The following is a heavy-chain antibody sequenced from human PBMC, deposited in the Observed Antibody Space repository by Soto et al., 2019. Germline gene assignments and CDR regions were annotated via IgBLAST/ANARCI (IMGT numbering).Heavy chain of an antibody. CDR2: ISYSGST. J-gene: IGHJ5*02. CDR1: GASITTYY. V-gene: IGHV4-59*01. Sequence: SETLSLTCTVSGASITTYYWSWIRQPPGKGLEWIGYISYSGSTDYNPSLKSRVTISFDASKNQISLQVRSATAADAAVYYCARDLKEYCSDGKCNWFDPWGQGTLVTSPQ. D-gene: IGHD2-15*01. CDR3: ARDLKEYCSDGKCNWFDP.